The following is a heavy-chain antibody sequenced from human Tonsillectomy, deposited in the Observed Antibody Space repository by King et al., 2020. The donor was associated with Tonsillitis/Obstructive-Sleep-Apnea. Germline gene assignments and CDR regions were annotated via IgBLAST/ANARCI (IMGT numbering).Heavy chain of an antibody. J-gene: IGHJ4*02. V-gene: IGHV5-10-1*03. CDR2: IDPSDSYT. CDR1: GYTFTTYW. CDR3: ARQGAYSYGTAPFDY. Sequence: VQLVESGAEVIKPGESLRISCKGSGYTFTTYWINWVRQMPGKGLEWMGRIDPSDSYTNYSPSFQGHVTISADKSINTAYLQWSRLKASDTAIYYCARQGAYSYGTAPFDYWGQGTLVTVSS. D-gene: IGHD5-18*01.